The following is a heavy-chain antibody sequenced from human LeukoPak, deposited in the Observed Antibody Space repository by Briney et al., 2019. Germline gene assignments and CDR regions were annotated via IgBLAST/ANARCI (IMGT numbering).Heavy chain of an antibody. CDR1: GFTLSNYG. Sequence: GGSLRLSCAASGFTLSNYGMHWVRQAPGKGLEWVAVISYDGRNKHYPDSVKGRFTISRDISTDTLWLQMDSLRTEDTAVYYCAKGPLRGTAAAIDYWGQGTLVTVSS. J-gene: IGHJ4*02. CDR3: AKGPLRGTAAAIDY. CDR2: ISYDGRNK. V-gene: IGHV3-30*18. D-gene: IGHD2-2*01.